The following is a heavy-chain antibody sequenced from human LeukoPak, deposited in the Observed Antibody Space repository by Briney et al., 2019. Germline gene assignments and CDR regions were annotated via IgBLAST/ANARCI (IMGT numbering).Heavy chain of an antibody. CDR1: GFTFSSYA. V-gene: IGHV3-30-3*01. Sequence: PGRSLRLSCAASGFTFSSYAMHWVRQAPGKGLEWVAVISYDGNNKYYADSVKGRFTISRDNSKNTLYLQMNSLRAEDTAVYYCARDCGGGSCYGPYDAFDIWGQGTMVTVSS. CDR3: ARDCGGGSCYGPYDAFDI. CDR2: ISYDGNNK. D-gene: IGHD2-15*01. J-gene: IGHJ3*02.